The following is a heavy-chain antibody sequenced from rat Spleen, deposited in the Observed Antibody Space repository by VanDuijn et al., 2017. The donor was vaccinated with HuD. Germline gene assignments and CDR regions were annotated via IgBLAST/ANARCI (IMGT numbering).Heavy chain of an antibody. Sequence: EVQLVESGGGLVQPGRSLKVSCAASGFTFNNYGMAWVRQAPTKGLEWVAIISYDGYITYYRDSVKGRFTISRDNAKSTLYLQMDSLRSEDTATYYCVRQGYLRDWYFDFWGPGTMVTVSS. CDR1: GFTFNNYG. CDR3: VRQGYLRDWYFDF. J-gene: IGHJ1*01. CDR2: ISYDGYIT. V-gene: IGHV5-29*01. D-gene: IGHD1-2*01.